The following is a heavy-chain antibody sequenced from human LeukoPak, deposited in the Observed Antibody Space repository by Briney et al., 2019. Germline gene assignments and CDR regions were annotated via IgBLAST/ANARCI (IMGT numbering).Heavy chain of an antibody. CDR1: GGSISSYY. V-gene: IGHV4-59*01. CDR2: IYYSGST. J-gene: IGHJ4*02. CDR3: AREGPAFDY. Sequence: SETLSLTCTVYGGSISSYYWSWIRQPPGKGLEWIGYIYYSGSTNYNPSLKSRVTISVDTSKNQFSLKLSSVTAADTAVYYCAREGPAFDYWGQGTLVTVSS.